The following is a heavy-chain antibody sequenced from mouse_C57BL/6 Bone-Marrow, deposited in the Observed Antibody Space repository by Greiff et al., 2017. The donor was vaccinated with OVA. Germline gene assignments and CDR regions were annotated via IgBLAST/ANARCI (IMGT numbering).Heavy chain of an antibody. CDR3: ARPSYAMDY. CDR2: INPNNGGT. J-gene: IGHJ4*01. V-gene: IGHV1-26*01. Sequence: EVQLQQSGPELVKPGASVKISCKASGYTFTDYYMNWVKQSHGKSLEWIGDINPNNGGTSYNQKFKGKATLTVDKSSSTAYMELRSLTSEDSAVYYCARPSYAMDYWGQGTSVTVSS. CDR1: GYTFTDYY.